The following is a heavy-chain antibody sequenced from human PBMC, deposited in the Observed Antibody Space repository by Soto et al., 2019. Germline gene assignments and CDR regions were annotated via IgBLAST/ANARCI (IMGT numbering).Heavy chain of an antibody. CDR2: ISNGGGSTI. CDR1: GLSFSDHG. V-gene: IGHV3-48*01. Sequence: GGSLRLSCAASGLSFSDHGWNWVRQAPGKGLELISFISNGGGSTIYYADSVKGRFTISRDNSKNTLYLQMNSLRTEDTAVYYCARDRLRYNWNDFPYYYYGMDVWGQGTTVTVSS. J-gene: IGHJ6*02. CDR3: ARDRLRYNWNDFPYYYYGMDV. D-gene: IGHD1-1*01.